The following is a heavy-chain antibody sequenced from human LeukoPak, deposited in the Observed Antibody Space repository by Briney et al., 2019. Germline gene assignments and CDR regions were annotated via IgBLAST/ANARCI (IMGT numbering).Heavy chain of an antibody. D-gene: IGHD4-17*01. CDR3: TTANDYGDHLGVDY. J-gene: IGHJ4*02. V-gene: IGHV3-15*01. CDR1: GFTFSNAW. CDR2: IKSKTDGGTT. Sequence: GGSLSLSWAASGFTFSNAWMSWVRQAPGRGLGWVGRIKSKTDGGTTDYAAPVKGRFTISRDDSKNTLYLQMNSLKTEDTAVYYCTTANDYGDHLGVDYWGQGTLVTVSS.